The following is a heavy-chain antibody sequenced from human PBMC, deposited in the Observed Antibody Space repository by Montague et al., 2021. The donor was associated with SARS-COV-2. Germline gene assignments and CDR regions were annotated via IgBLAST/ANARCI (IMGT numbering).Heavy chain of an antibody. V-gene: IGHV4-39*01. Sequence: SETLSLTCTVSGGSISSSSYYWGWIRQPPGKGLEWIGNIYYSGSTYYNPPLKSRVTISVDTSKNQFSLKLSSVTAADMAAYYCARQKMGSVTIFGAVMHDRWFDPWGQGTLVTVSS. J-gene: IGHJ5*02. CDR2: IYYSGST. D-gene: IGHD3-3*01. CDR1: GGSISSSSYY. CDR3: ARQKMGSVTIFGAVMHDRWFDP.